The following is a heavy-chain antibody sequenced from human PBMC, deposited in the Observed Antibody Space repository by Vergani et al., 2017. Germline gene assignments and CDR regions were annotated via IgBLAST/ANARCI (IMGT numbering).Heavy chain of an antibody. V-gene: IGHV3-30-3*01. CDR1: GFTFSSYA. Sequence: QVQLVESGGGVVQPGRSLRLSCAASGFTFSSYAIHWVRQAPGKGLEWVAVISYDGSNKYYADSVKGRFTISRDNSKNTLYLQMNSLRAEDTAVYYCARGGYYDYIWGSYHEYFDYMDVWGKGTTVTVSS. CDR3: ARGGYYDYIWGSYHEYFDYMDV. CDR2: ISYDGSNK. J-gene: IGHJ6*03. D-gene: IGHD3-16*01.